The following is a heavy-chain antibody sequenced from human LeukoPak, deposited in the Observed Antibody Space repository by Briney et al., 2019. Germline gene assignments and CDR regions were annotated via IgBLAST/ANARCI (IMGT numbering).Heavy chain of an antibody. CDR1: GYTFTGYY. J-gene: IGHJ4*02. Sequence: ASVKVSCKASGYTFTGYYMHWVRQAPGQGLEWMGWINPNSGGTNYAQKFQGRVTMTRDTSTSTVYMELSSLRSEDTAVYYCARGSTYYYDSSGYWGQGTLVTVSS. D-gene: IGHD3-22*01. CDR3: ARGSTYYYDSSGY. CDR2: INPNSGGT. V-gene: IGHV1-2*02.